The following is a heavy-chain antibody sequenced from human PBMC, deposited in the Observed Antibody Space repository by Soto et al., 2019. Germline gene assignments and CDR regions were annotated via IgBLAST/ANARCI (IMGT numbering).Heavy chain of an antibody. Sequence: GGSLRLSCAASGFTFSSYWTSWVRQAPGKGLEWVANIKQDGSEKYYVDSVKGRFTISRDNAKNSLYLQMNSLRAEDTAVYYCARLRWSGYLDYWGQGTLVTVSS. CDR1: GFTFSSYW. J-gene: IGHJ4*02. CDR2: IKQDGSEK. CDR3: ARLRWSGYLDY. D-gene: IGHD3-3*01. V-gene: IGHV3-7*01.